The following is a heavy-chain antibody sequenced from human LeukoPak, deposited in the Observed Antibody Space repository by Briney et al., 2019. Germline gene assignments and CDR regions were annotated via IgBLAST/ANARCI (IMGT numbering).Heavy chain of an antibody. CDR1: GASISSSRYY. Sequence: SETLSLTCTVSGASISSSRYYSGWIRQPPGKGLEWIGSIYYSGSTYYNPSLKRRVTISVDTSKNQFSLKLSSVTAADTAVYYCARVAAVGDYFDYWGQGTLVTVSS. D-gene: IGHD6-19*01. J-gene: IGHJ4*02. V-gene: IGHV4-39*07. CDR2: IYYSGST. CDR3: ARVAAVGDYFDY.